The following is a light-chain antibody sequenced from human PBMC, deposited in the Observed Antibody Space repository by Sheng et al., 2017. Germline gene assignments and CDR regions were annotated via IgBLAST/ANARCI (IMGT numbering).Light chain of an antibody. J-gene: IGLJ2*01. CDR2: DDS. V-gene: IGLV3-21*03. CDR1: NIGSRS. Sequence: SYVMTQPPSVSVAPGKTATITCGGNNIGSRSVHWYQRKAGQAPMLVVYDDSDRPSGIPERFSGSNSGNTATLTINRVEAGDEADYYCQVWDGNSDVIFGGGTKLTV. CDR3: QVWDGNSDVI.